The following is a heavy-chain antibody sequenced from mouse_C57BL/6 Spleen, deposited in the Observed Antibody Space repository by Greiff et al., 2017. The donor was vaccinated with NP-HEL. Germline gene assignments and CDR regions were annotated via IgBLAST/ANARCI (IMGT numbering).Heavy chain of an antibody. D-gene: IGHD2-4*01. CDR3: ARHGYDYDGGYYAMDY. V-gene: IGHV1-62-2*01. CDR1: GYTFTEYT. J-gene: IGHJ4*01. Sequence: QVQLKESGAELVKPGASVKLSCKASGYTFTEYTIHWVKQRSGQGLEWIGWFYPGSGSIKYNEKFKDKATLTADKSSSTVYMELSRLTSEDSAVYFCARHGYDYDGGYYAMDYWGQGTSVTVSS. CDR2: FYPGSGSI.